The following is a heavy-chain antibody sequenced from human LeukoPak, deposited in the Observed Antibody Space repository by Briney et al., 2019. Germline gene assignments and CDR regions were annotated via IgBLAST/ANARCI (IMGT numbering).Heavy chain of an antibody. V-gene: IGHV3-30*02. CDR1: GFTFSSYG. CDR3: AKDPMYYDFWRGDSWFDP. J-gene: IGHJ5*02. CDR2: IRYDGSNK. Sequence: GGSLRLSFAASGFTFSSYGMHWVRQAPGKGLEWVAFIRYDGSNKYYADSVKGRFTISRDNSKNTLYLRMNSLRAEDTAVYYCAKDPMYYDFWRGDSWFDPWGQGTLVTVSS. D-gene: IGHD3-3*01.